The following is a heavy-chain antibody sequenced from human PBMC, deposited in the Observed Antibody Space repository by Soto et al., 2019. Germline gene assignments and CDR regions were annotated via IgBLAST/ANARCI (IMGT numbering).Heavy chain of an antibody. J-gene: IGHJ5*02. CDR2: INPSGGST. CDR1: GYTFTTYY. CDR3: ARDRYYYGSGSYYISWFDP. Sequence: GASVKVSCKASGYTFTTYYMYWVRQAPGQGLEWMGIINPSGGSTSFAQKFQGRVTMTRDTSTSTVYMELISLTSEDTAVYYCARDRYYYGSGSYYISWFDPWGQGTLVTVSS. V-gene: IGHV1-46*01. D-gene: IGHD3-10*01.